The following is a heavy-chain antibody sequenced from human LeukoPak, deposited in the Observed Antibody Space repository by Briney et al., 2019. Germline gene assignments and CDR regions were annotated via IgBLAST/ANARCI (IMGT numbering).Heavy chain of an antibody. V-gene: IGHV3-30*02. Sequence: GGSLRLSCAASGFTFSSYGMYWVRQAPGKGLEWVAFIQYDGNNKYYTDSVKGRFTISRDDSKNTYLQMNRLRAEDTAVYYCAKDGGTGRIAAPGADYWGQGTLVTVSS. J-gene: IGHJ4*02. CDR2: IQYDGNNK. CDR1: GFTFSSYG. D-gene: IGHD6-13*01. CDR3: AKDGGTGRIAAPGADY.